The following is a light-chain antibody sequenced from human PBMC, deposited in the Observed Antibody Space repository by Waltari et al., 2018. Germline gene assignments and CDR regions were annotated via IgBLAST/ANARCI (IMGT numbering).Light chain of an antibody. CDR2: AAS. CDR1: QGLSNY. CDR3: QKYNSALFT. V-gene: IGKV1-27*01. J-gene: IGKJ3*01. Sequence: DIQMTQSPSSLSASVGDRVTITCRASQGLSNYLAWYQQKPGKVPKLLIYAASTLQSGVTSRFSGSGSGTDFTLTISSLQPEDVATYYCQKYNSALFTFGPGTKVDIK.